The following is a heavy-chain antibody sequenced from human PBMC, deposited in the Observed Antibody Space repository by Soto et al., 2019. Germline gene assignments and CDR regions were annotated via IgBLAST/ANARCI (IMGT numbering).Heavy chain of an antibody. CDR1: GFTFSSYA. V-gene: IGHV3-30-3*01. CDR2: ISYDGSNK. Sequence: AGGSLRLSCAPSGFTFSSYAMHWVRHAPGKGLEWVAVISYDGSNKYYADSVKGRFTISRDNSKNTLYLQMNSLRVEDTAVYYCARDGSIAVAATTWYFDLWGRGTLVTVSS. CDR3: ARDGSIAVAATTWYFDL. D-gene: IGHD6-19*01. J-gene: IGHJ2*01.